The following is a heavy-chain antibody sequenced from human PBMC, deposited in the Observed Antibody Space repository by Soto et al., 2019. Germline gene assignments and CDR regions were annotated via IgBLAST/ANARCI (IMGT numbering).Heavy chain of an antibody. J-gene: IGHJ3*02. D-gene: IGHD3-9*01. CDR2: ISYDGSNK. V-gene: IGHV3-30-3*01. CDR1: GFTFSSYA. CDR3: ARVETYYDILTGYRLGDAFDI. Sequence: LRLSCAASGFTFSSYAMHWVRQAPGKGLEWVAVISYDGSNKYYADSVKGRFTISRDNSKNTLYLQMNSLRAEDTAVYYCARVETYYDILTGYRLGDAFDIWGQGTMVTVSS.